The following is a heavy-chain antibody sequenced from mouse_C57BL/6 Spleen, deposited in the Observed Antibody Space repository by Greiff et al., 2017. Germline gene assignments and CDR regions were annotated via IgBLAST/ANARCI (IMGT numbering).Heavy chain of an antibody. Sequence: EVQLQQSGPVLVKPGASVKMSCKASGYTFTDYYMNWVKQSHGKSLEWIGVINPYNGGTSYNQKFKGKATLTVDKSSSTAYMELNSLTSEASAVSCYDKDYGSSRGAMDYWGQGTSVTVSS. CDR2: INPYNGGT. CDR3: DKDYGSSRGAMDY. CDR1: GYTFTDYY. D-gene: IGHD1-1*01. V-gene: IGHV1-19*01. J-gene: IGHJ4*01.